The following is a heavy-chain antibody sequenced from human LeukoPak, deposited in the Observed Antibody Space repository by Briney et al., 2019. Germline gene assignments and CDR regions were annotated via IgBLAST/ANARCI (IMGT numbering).Heavy chain of an antibody. V-gene: IGHV3-64*01. D-gene: IGHD5-24*01. CDR2: ISSNGGST. J-gene: IGHJ4*02. CDR3: ARGARDGYNSPFDY. CDR1: GFTFSSYA. Sequence: GGSLRLSCAASGFTFSSYAMHWVRQAPGKGLEYVSAISSNGGSTYYANSVKGRFTISRDNSKNTLYLQMGSLRAEDMAVYYCARGARDGYNSPFDYWGQGTLVTVYS.